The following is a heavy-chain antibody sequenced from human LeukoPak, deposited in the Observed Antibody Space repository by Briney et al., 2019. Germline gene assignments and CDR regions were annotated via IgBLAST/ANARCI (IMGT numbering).Heavy chain of an antibody. CDR3: ARDSTQRAFDI. V-gene: IGHV4-34*01. Sequence: PSETLSLTCAVYGGSFSGYYWSWIRQPPGKGLEWIGEINHSGSTNYNPSLKSRVTISVDTSKNQFSLKLSSVTAADTAVYFCARDSTQRAFDIWGQGTMVTVSS. CDR2: INHSGST. D-gene: IGHD2-15*01. CDR1: GGSFSGYY. J-gene: IGHJ3*02.